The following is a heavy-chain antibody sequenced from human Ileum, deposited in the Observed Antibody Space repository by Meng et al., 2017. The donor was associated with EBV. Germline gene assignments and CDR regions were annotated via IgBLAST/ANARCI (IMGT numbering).Heavy chain of an antibody. V-gene: IGHV4-28*01. CDR1: GYSISTTNG. CDR3: ARNSESGSYIDY. D-gene: IGHD1-26*01. J-gene: IGHJ4*02. Sequence: QVQLQESGPGLVKPSDTLSLTCAVSGYSISTTNGWGWIRQPPGKGLEWIGHIYYSGTTYNNPSLKSRVTMSIDPSKNQFSLKLSSVTAVDTAVYYCARNSESGSYIDYWGLGTLVTVSS. CDR2: IYYSGTT.